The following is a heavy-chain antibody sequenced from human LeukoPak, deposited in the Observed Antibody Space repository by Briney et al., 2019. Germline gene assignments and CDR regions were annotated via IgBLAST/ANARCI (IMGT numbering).Heavy chain of an antibody. CDR1: GYIFTDYF. CDR2: IKPSSGGR. D-gene: IGHD2-15*01. CDR3: ARDGSGTYYGDY. Sequence: ASVKVSCKASGYIFTDYFFHWVRQAPGQGLEWMGWIKPSSGGRNYAQSFQGRVTMTRDTSINTAYMELSGLRSDDTAVYYCARDGSGTYYGDYWGQGTLVTVSS. V-gene: IGHV1-2*02. J-gene: IGHJ4*02.